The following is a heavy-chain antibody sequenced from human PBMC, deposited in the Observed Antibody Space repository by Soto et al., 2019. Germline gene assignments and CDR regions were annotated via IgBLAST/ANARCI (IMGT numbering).Heavy chain of an antibody. CDR2: IIPIFGAA. CDR1: GGTFSSYA. D-gene: IGHD6-6*01. CDR3: ARAAYSSSSHYYYYGMDV. V-gene: IGHV1-69*13. J-gene: IGHJ6*02. Sequence: SVKVSCKASGGTFSSYAISWVRQAPGQGLEWMGGIIPIFGAANYAQKFQGRVTITADESTSTAYMELSSLRSEDTAVYYCARAAYSSSSHYYYYGMDVWGQGTTVTVSS.